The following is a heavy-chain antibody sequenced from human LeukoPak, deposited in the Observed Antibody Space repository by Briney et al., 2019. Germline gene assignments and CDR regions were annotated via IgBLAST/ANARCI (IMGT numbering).Heavy chain of an antibody. D-gene: IGHD3-22*01. CDR3: ASGSTPDYYDSSGSTNAFDI. J-gene: IGHJ3*02. CDR2: ISSSSSYI. CDR1: GFTFSSYS. V-gene: IGHV3-21*04. Sequence: PGGSLRLSCAASGFTFSSYSMNWVRQAPGKGLEWVSSISSSSSYIYYADSVKGRFTISRDNARNSLFLQMNSLRAEDTAVYYCASGSTPDYYDSSGSTNAFDIWGQGTMVTVSS.